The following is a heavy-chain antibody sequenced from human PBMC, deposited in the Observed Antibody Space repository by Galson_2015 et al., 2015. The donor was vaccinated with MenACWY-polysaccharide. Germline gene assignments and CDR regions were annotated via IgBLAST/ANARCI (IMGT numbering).Heavy chain of an antibody. CDR3: ARDAESHDSNGYFYRY. CDR2: IVPILDIA. V-gene: IGHV1-69*04. D-gene: IGHD3-22*01. J-gene: IGHJ4*02. Sequence: SVKVSCKASGATFSDYAIGWVRQAPGQGLEWMGRIVPILDIADYAQKFQGRVTITADKSTSTAYMQLNSLSSEDTAVYYCARDAESHDSNGYFYRYWGQGTLVTVSS. CDR1: GATFSDYA.